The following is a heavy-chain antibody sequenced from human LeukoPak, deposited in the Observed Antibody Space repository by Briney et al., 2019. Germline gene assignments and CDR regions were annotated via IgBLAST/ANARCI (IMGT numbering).Heavy chain of an antibody. D-gene: IGHD3-22*01. CDR3: TRDAYYYGSSDIGSAFDI. J-gene: IGHJ3*02. V-gene: IGHV3-7*01. Sequence: GGSLRLSCAASGFTFSSYWMSWVRQAPGKGLEWVANIKQDGSEKYYVDSVKGRFTISRDNAKNSLYLQMNSLRAEDTAIYYCTRDAYYYGSSDIGSAFDIWGQGTMVTVSS. CDR1: GFTFSSYW. CDR2: IKQDGSEK.